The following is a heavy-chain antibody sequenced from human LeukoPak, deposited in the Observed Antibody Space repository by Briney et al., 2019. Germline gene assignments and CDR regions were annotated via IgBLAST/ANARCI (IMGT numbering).Heavy chain of an antibody. CDR1: GGTFSSYA. CDR3: ARDNGGTAMAYYYYYYMDV. J-gene: IGHJ6*03. V-gene: IGHV1-69*05. D-gene: IGHD5-18*01. Sequence: SVKVSCKASGGTFSSYAISWVRQAPGQGLEWMGGIIPIFGTANYAQKFQGRVTMTRNTSISTAYMELSSLRSEDTAVYYCARDNGGTAMAYYYYYYMDVRGKGTTVTISS. CDR2: IIPIFGTA.